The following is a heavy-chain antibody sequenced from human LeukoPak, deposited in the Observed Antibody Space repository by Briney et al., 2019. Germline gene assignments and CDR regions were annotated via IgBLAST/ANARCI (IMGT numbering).Heavy chain of an antibody. J-gene: IGHJ4*02. CDR1: GFTFSSYW. CDR2: VKSDGSST. D-gene: IGHD6-19*01. V-gene: IGHV3-74*01. Sequence: GGSLRLSCAASGFTFSSYWMYWVRQVPGKGLVWVSSVKSDGSSTSYADSVKGRFTISRDNAKNTLYLQMNSLRAEDTAVYYCARGSGGWTHLDYWGQGTLVTVSS. CDR3: ARGSGGWTHLDY.